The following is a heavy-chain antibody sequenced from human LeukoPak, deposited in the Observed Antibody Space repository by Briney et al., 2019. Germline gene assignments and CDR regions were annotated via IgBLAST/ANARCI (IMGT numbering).Heavy chain of an antibody. J-gene: IGHJ3*01. CDR3: ARGERTVNVFDV. V-gene: IGHV4-4*07. CDR2: IYTSGST. Sequence: SETLSLTCSVSDGSMISYHWSWIRQPAGKGLEWIGRIYTSGSTDYNPSLMSRVTMSVDTSKNQFSLKLRSMTAADTAVYYCARGERTVNVFDVWGKGTIVTVSS. D-gene: IGHD1-1*01. CDR1: DGSMISYH.